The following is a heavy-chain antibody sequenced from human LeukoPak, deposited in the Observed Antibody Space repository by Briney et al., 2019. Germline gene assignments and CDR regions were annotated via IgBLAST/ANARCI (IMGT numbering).Heavy chain of an antibody. D-gene: IGHD6-13*01. J-gene: IGHJ4*02. CDR1: GGSFSGYY. CDR2: INHSGST. CDR3: ARGGVAAAPGRY. Sequence: SETLSLTCAVYGGSFSGYYWSWIRQPPGKGLEWIGEINHSGSTNYNPSLKSRVTIPVDTSKNQFSLKLSSVTAADTAVYYCARGGVAAAPGRYWGQGTLVTVSS. V-gene: IGHV4-34*01.